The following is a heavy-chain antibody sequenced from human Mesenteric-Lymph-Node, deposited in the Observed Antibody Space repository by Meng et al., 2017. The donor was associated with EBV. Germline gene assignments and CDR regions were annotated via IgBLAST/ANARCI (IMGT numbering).Heavy chain of an antibody. CDR3: TRALGDSTGF. J-gene: IGHJ4*02. Sequence: VALVGLGGGLVQHGGSLRLSCAAFGFTLSSYGMNWVRQAQGKGLEWVSSISTSSSIYYADSVRGRFTISRDNAKNSLYLQMNSLRAEDTAVYYCTRALGDSTGFWGQGTLVTVSS. D-gene: IGHD3-16*01. V-gene: IGHV3-69-1*01. CDR2: ISTSSSI. CDR1: GFTLSSYG.